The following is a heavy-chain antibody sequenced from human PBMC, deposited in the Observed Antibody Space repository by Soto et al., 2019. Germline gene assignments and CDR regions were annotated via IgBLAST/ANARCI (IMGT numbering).Heavy chain of an antibody. CDR3: AKNQGVELVPLATVDWFDP. Sequence: GESLKISCAASGFIFENFGMSWVRQAPGKGLEWISSISGSGFKKYYADSVKGRFTISRDNSKSTVYLELNNLSAEDTAVYHCAKNQGVELVPLATVDWFDPWGPGSVVTVSS. CDR2: ISGSGFKK. D-gene: IGHD1-26*01. CDR1: GFIFENFG. J-gene: IGHJ5*02. V-gene: IGHV3-23*01.